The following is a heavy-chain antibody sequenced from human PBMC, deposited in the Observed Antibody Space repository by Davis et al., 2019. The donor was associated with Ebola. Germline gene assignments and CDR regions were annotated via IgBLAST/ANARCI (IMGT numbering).Heavy chain of an antibody. J-gene: IGHJ4*02. V-gene: IGHV3-23*01. CDR3: AKQRGVGAIDYDY. CDR1: GFTFSTYA. CDR2: ISSGGGAP. Sequence: WGSLRLSCAASGFTFSTYAMGWVRQAPGKGLEWVSVISSGGGAPYYADSVKGRFTTFRDNPKNTLYLQMDSLRADDTAVYYCAKQRGVGAIDYDYWGRGTVVTVSS. D-gene: IGHD1-26*01.